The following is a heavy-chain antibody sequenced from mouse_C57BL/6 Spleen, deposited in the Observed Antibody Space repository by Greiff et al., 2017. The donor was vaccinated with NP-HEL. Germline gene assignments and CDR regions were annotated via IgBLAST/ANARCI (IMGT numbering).Heavy chain of an antibody. Sequence: VQLQQPGAELVRPGSSVKLSCKASGYTFTSYWMHWVKQRPIQGLEWIGNIDPSDSETHYNQKFKDKATLTVDKSSSTAYMQLSSLTSEDSAVYYCAKFRNGGYFDVWGTGTTVTVSS. CDR1: GYTFTSYW. CDR2: IDPSDSET. CDR3: AKFRNGGYFDV. V-gene: IGHV1-52*01. J-gene: IGHJ1*03.